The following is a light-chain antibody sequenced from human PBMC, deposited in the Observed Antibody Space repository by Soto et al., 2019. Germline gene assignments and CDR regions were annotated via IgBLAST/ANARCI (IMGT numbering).Light chain of an antibody. CDR2: ATS. J-gene: IGKJ1*01. CDR3: QQYFASSWT. Sequence: TQSPSSLSASVGDRVTITCRASQSISSYLNWYQHKPGQAPRLLIYATSSRATGIPDRFGGSGSGTDFTLTINRLEPEDFAVYYCQQYFASSWTFGQGTKVDIK. V-gene: IGKV3-20*01. CDR1: QSISSY.